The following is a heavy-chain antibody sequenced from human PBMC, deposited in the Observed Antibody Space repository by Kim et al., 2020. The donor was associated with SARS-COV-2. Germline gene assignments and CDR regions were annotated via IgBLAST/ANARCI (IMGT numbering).Heavy chain of an antibody. CDR3: AKALLES. CDR2: ISYDGSNK. V-gene: IGHV3-30*18. J-gene: IGHJ5*02. Sequence: GGSLRLSCAASGFTFSSYGMHWVRQAPGKGLEWVAVISYDGSNKYYADSVKGRFTISRDNSKNTLYLQMNSLRAEDTAVYYCAKALLESWGKGTRVTVSS. D-gene: IGHD1-1*01. CDR1: GFTFSSYG.